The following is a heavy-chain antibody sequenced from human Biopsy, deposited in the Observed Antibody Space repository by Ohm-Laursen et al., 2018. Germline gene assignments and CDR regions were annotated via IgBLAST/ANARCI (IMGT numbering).Heavy chain of an antibody. CDR1: GGSVSSGSYY. CDR2: IYYSGST. V-gene: IGHV4-61*01. CDR3: AGRPWPNAFDI. Sequence: SQTVSLTCSVSGGSVSSGSYYWSWIRQPPGKGLEWIGYIYYSGSTNYNPSLKSRVTISVDTSRNQFSLKLSSVTAADTAVYYCAGRPWPNAFDIWGQGTMVTVSS. D-gene: IGHD5-12*01. J-gene: IGHJ3*02.